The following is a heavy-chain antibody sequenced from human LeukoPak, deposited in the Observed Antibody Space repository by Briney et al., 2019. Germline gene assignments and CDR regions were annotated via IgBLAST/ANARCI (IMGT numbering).Heavy chain of an antibody. Sequence: GGSLRLSCAASGFTFSSYAMSWVRQAPGKGLEWVSAISGSGGSTYYADSVKGRFTISRDNSKNTLYLQMNSLRAEDTAVYYCAKDRPRITGTTRGAFDIWGQGTMVTVSS. V-gene: IGHV3-23*01. J-gene: IGHJ3*02. D-gene: IGHD1-7*01. CDR3: AKDRPRITGTTRGAFDI. CDR1: GFTFSSYA. CDR2: ISGSGGST.